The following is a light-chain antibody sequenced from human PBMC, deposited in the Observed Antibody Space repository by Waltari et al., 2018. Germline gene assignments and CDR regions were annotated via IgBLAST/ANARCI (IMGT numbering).Light chain of an antibody. V-gene: IGKV3-15*01. Sequence: EVVMTQSPVTLSVSPGERATLSCRASQSVSGDLAWYQQKPGQAPRLIIYGASTRATGIPVRFSGSGSGTEFTLTISSLQSEDLAIYYCQQYNNWPPTFGGGTKVEIK. CDR2: GAS. CDR1: QSVSGD. CDR3: QQYNNWPPT. J-gene: IGKJ4*01.